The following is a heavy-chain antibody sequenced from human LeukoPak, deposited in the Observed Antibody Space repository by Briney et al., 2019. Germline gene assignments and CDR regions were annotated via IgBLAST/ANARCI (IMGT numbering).Heavy chain of an antibody. CDR1: GFTFSSYG. CDR3: AGEGYGDYEGDY. CDR2: IRYDGSNK. V-gene: IGHV3-30*02. Sequence: GGSLRLSCAASGFTFSSYGMHWVRQAPGKGLERVAFIRYDGSNKYYADSVKGRFTISRDNSKNSLYLQMNSLRAEDTAVYYCAGEGYGDYEGDYWGQGTLVTVSS. J-gene: IGHJ4*02. D-gene: IGHD4-17*01.